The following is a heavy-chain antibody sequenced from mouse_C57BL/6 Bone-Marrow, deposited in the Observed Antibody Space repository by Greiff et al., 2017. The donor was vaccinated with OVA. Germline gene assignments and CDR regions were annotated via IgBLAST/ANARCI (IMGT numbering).Heavy chain of an antibody. V-gene: IGHV1-7*01. CDR1: GYTFTSYW. CDR2: INPSSGYT. D-gene: IGHD2-1*01. J-gene: IGHJ4*01. CDR3: AREGDYGNYDYYAMDY. Sequence: VQLQQSGAELAKPGASEKLSCKASGYTFTSYWMHWVKQRPGQGLEWIGYINPSSGYTKYNQKFKDKATLTAEKSSSTAYMQLSSLTYEDSAVYYCAREGDYGNYDYYAMDYWGQGTSVTVSS.